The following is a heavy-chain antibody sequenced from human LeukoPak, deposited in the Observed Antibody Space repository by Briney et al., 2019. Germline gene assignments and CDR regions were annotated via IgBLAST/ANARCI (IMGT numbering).Heavy chain of an antibody. CDR2: INPNSGGT. CDR1: GYTFTGYY. CDR3: ARRSRTYSSGWYYGYYYYMDV. D-gene: IGHD6-19*01. Sequence: ASVKVSCKASGYTFTGYYMHWVRQAPGQGLEWMGWINPNSGGTNYAQKFQGRVTMTRDTSISTAYMELSRLRSDDTAVYYCARRSRTYSSGWYYGYYYYMDVWGKGTTVTVSS. V-gene: IGHV1-2*02. J-gene: IGHJ6*03.